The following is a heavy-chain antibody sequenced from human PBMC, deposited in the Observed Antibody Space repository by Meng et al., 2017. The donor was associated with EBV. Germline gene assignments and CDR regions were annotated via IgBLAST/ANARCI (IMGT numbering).Heavy chain of an antibody. V-gene: IGHV1-2*06. Sequence: QVTRGRAGDEGKKPGASGKVSCKASGYPFTGYYMHWVRQAPGQGLEWMGRINPNSGGTNYAQKFQGRVTMTRDTSISTAYMELSRLRSDDTAVYYCARVGIAVAGTGVYWGQGTLVTVSS. CDR3: ARVGIAVAGTGVY. CDR1: GYPFTGYY. J-gene: IGHJ4*02. CDR2: INPNSGGT. D-gene: IGHD6-19*01.